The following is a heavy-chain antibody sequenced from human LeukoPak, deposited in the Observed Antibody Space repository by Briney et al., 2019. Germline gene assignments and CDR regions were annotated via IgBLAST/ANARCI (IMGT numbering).Heavy chain of an antibody. D-gene: IGHD2-2*01. J-gene: IGHJ4*02. V-gene: IGHV3-30-3*01. CDR1: GFTFSSYA. Sequence: PGGSLRLSCAASGFTFSSYAMPWVRQAPGKGLEWVAVISYDGSNKYYADSVKGRFTISRDNSKNTLYLQMNSLRAEDTAVYYCARTCSSTSCGYFDYWGQGTLVTVSS. CDR3: ARTCSSTSCGYFDY. CDR2: ISYDGSNK.